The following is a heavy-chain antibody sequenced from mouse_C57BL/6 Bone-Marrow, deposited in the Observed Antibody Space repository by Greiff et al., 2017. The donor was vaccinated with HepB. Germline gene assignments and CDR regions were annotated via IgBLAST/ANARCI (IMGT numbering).Heavy chain of an antibody. Sequence: EVHLVESGGGLVQPGGSLSLSCAASGFTFTDYYMSWVRQPPGKALEWLGFIRNKANGYTTEYSASVKGRFTISRDNSQSILYLQMNALRAEDSATYYCARSLHYYGSSHSYWYFDVWGTGTTVTVAS. CDR3: ARSLHYYGSSHSYWYFDV. CDR2: IRNKANGYTT. V-gene: IGHV7-3*01. J-gene: IGHJ1*03. D-gene: IGHD1-1*01. CDR1: GFTFTDYY.